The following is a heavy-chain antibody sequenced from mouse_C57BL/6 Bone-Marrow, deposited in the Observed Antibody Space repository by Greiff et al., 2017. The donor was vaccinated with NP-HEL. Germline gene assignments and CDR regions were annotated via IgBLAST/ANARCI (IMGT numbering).Heavy chain of an antibody. CDR3: ARHGYAWFAY. D-gene: IGHD2-2*01. CDR2: INPGSGGT. V-gene: IGHV1-54*01. J-gene: IGHJ3*01. CDR1: GYAFTNYL. Sequence: QVQLQQSGAELVRPGTSVKVSCKASGYAFTNYLIEWVKQRPGQGLEWIGVINPGSGGTNYNEKFKGKATLTADKSSSTAYMQLSSLTSEDAAVYFCARHGYAWFAYWGQGTLVTVSA.